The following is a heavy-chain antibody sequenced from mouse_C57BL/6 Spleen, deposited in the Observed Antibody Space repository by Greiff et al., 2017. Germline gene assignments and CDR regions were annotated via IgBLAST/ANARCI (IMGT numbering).Heavy chain of an antibody. CDR2: IYPGDGDT. CDR1: GYAFSSSW. Sequence: VQLQQSGPELVKPGASVKISCKASGYAFSSSWMNWVKQRPGQGLEWIGRIYPGDGDTNYNGKFKGKATLTADKSSSTAYMQLSSLTSEDSAVYFCARSGAMDYWGQGTSVTVSS. CDR3: ARSGAMDY. J-gene: IGHJ4*01. V-gene: IGHV1-82*01. D-gene: IGHD3-1*01.